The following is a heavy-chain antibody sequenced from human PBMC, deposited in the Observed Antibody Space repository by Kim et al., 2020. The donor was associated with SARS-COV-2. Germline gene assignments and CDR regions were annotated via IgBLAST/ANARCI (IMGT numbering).Heavy chain of an antibody. J-gene: IGHJ4*02. Sequence: GESLKISCKGSGYSFTSYWISWVRQMPGKGLEWMGRIDPSDSYTNYSPSFQGHVTISADKSISTAYLQWSSLKASDTAMYYCARHLYYYGSGSYLDYWGQGTLVTVSS. CDR1: GYSFTSYW. V-gene: IGHV5-10-1*01. D-gene: IGHD3-10*01. CDR3: ARHLYYYGSGSYLDY. CDR2: IDPSDSYT.